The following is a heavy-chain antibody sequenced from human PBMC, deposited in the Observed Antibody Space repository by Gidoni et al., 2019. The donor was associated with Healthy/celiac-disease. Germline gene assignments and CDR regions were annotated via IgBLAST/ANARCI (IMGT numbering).Heavy chain of an antibody. J-gene: IGHJ6*02. CDR1: GYTFTGYY. CDR3: ARDRHGYDILTGPYYYGMDV. V-gene: IGHV1-2*02. CDR2: INPNSGGT. D-gene: IGHD3-9*01. Sequence: QVQLVQSGAEVKKPGASVKVSCKASGYTFTGYYMHWVRQAPGQGLEWMGWINPNSGGTNYAQKFQGRVTMTRDTSISTAYMELSRLRSDDTAVYYCARDRHGYDILTGPYYYGMDVWGQGTTVTVSS.